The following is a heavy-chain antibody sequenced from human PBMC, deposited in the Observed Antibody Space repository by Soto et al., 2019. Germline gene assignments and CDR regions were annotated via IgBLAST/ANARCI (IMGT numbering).Heavy chain of an antibody. CDR3: TSGGY. V-gene: IGHV3-23*01. D-gene: IGHD3-16*01. CDR1: GFTFSSTA. Sequence: PGGSLRLSCVASGFTFSSTAMSWVRQAPGKGLDWVSAISNSGTATYYADSVKGRFTISRDNSDNTLFLQMSSLSADDTAVYYCTSGGYWGLGTLVTGSS. CDR2: ISNSGTAT. J-gene: IGHJ4*02.